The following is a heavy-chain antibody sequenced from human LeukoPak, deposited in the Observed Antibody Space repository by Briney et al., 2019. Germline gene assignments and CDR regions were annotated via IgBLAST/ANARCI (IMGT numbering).Heavy chain of an antibody. J-gene: IGHJ4*02. CDR3: AKGGGGGVDTAMVSDY. D-gene: IGHD5-18*01. Sequence: GGSLRLSCAASGFTFNTYNMNWVRQAPGKGLEWVSYISSSSSTIYYADSVKGRFTISRDNSKNTLYLQMNSLRAEDTAVYYCAKGGGGGVDTAMVSDYWGQGTLVTVSS. CDR1: GFTFNTYN. CDR2: ISSSSSTI. V-gene: IGHV3-48*01.